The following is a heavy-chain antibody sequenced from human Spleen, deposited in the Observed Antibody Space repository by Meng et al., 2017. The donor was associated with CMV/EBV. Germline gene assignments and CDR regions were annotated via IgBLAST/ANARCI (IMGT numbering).Heavy chain of an antibody. D-gene: IGHD2-15*01. V-gene: IGHV3-23*01. CDR2: ISGSGGST. J-gene: IGHJ6*02. CDR1: GFTFSSYA. Sequence: GESLKISCAASGFTFSSYAMSWVRQAPGKGLEWVSAISGSGGSTYYADSVKGRFTISRDNSKNTLFLQMNSLRAEDTAVYYCAKDLGMVVAAIRLYSYYGMDVWGQGTTVTVSS. CDR3: AKDLGMVVAAIRLYSYYGMDV.